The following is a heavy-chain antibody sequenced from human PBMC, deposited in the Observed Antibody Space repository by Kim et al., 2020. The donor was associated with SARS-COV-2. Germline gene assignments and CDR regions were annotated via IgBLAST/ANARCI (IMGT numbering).Heavy chain of an antibody. CDR3: ARPLSGTNCYDY. Sequence: GGSLRLSCAASGFTFSTYWMNWVRQVPGKGLVWLSRINGDGSDTTSADSVEGRFTISRDNAKNMLYLQLNSLRAEDTALYYCARPLSGTNCYDYWGQGTLVTVSS. V-gene: IGHV3-74*01. J-gene: IGHJ4*02. D-gene: IGHD1-7*01. CDR1: GFTFSTYW. CDR2: INGDGSDT.